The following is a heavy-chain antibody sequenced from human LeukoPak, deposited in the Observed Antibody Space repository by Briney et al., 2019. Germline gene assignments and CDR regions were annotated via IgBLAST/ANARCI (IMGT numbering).Heavy chain of an antibody. Sequence: SETLSLTCTVSGGSISSYYWSWIRQPPGNGLEWIGYIYYSGSTNYNPSLKSRVTISVDTSKNQFSLKLSSVTAADTAVYYCARHLNWFDPWGQGTLVTVSS. J-gene: IGHJ5*02. V-gene: IGHV4-59*08. CDR3: ARHLNWFDP. CDR1: GGSISSYY. CDR2: IYYSGST.